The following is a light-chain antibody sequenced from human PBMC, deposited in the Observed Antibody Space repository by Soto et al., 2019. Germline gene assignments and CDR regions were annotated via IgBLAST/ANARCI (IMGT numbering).Light chain of an antibody. J-gene: IGLJ3*02. V-gene: IGLV2-14*01. CDR1: SSDVGGYNS. CDR2: DVS. Sequence: QSALTQPASVSGSPGQSISISCTGTSSDVGGYNSVSWYQQHPGKAPKLMIYDVSNRPSGVSNRFSGPKSGNTASLTISGLQAEDEADYYCTSYTSISTWVFGGGTKLTVL. CDR3: TSYTSISTWV.